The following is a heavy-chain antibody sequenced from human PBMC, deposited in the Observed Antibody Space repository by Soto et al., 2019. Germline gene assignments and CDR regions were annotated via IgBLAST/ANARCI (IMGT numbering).Heavy chain of an antibody. CDR2: ISGYNGDT. Sequence: QGQLVQSGPEVKKPGASVKVSCKTSGYTFSRYGISWVRQAPGQGLEWMGWISGYNGDTNYAQKVQGRVTMTIDTSXHTAYMELRSLTSDDTAIYYCAKNGQPPYYYYGMDVWGQGTTVTVSS. D-gene: IGHD2-8*01. J-gene: IGHJ6*02. V-gene: IGHV1-18*01. CDR3: AKNGQPPYYYYGMDV. CDR1: GYTFSRYG.